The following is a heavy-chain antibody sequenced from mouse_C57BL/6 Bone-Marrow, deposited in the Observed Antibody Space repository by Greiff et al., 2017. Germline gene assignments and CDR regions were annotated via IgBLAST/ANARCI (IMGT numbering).Heavy chain of an antibody. Sequence: EVQLQESGLGLVKPSQSLSLTCSVTGYSITSGYYWNWIRQFPGNKLEWMGYISYDGSNNYNPSLKNRISITRDTSKNQFFLKLNSVTTEDTATYYCARDGGLRRRDYWGQGTTLTVSS. D-gene: IGHD2-2*01. CDR3: ARDGGLRRRDY. J-gene: IGHJ2*01. V-gene: IGHV3-6*01. CDR2: ISYDGSN. CDR1: GYSITSGYY.